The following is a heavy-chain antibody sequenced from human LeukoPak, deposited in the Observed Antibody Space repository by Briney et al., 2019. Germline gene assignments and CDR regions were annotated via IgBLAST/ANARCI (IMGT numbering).Heavy chain of an antibody. CDR3: ARRIVLLWFGVYFDY. CDR1: GGSFSGYY. J-gene: IGHJ4*02. CDR2: INHSGST. V-gene: IGHV4-34*01. D-gene: IGHD3-10*01. Sequence: PSETLSLTCAVYGGSFSGYYWSWIRQPPGKGLEWIAEINHSGSTNYNPSLKSRVTISIDTSKNQFSLKLSFVTAADTAVYYCARRIVLLWFGVYFDYWGQGTLVTVSS.